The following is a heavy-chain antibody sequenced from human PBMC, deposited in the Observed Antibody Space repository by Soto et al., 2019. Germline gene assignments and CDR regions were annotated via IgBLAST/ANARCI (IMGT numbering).Heavy chain of an antibody. CDR2: IDPSDSYT. D-gene: IGHD6-19*01. V-gene: IGHV5-10-1*01. CDR3: ARRPIAVAGSYYYYGMDV. Sequence: XESLKISCKGSGCSFTSYWISWVRQMPGKGLEWMGRIDPSDSYTNYSPSFQGHVTISADKSISTAYLQWSSLKASDTAMYYCARRPIAVAGSYYYYGMDVWGQGTTVTVSS. J-gene: IGHJ6*02. CDR1: GCSFTSYW.